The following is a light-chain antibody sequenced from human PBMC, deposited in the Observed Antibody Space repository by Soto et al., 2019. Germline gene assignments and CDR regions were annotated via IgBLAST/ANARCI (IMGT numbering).Light chain of an antibody. V-gene: IGKV3-11*01. CDR2: YAS. Sequence: EIVLTQSPATLSLSPGERATLSCRASQSVSSYLAWYQRKPGQAPRLLIYYASNRATGIPARFSGSGSGTDFTLTISSLEPEDFAGYYCQQRSNWLFTFGPGTKVDIK. J-gene: IGKJ3*01. CDR1: QSVSSY. CDR3: QQRSNWLFT.